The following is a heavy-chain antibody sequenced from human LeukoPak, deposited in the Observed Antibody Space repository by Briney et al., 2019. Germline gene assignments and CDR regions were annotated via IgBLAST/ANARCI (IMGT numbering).Heavy chain of an antibody. J-gene: IGHJ4*02. CDR2: INPSGGST. CDR3: AMARNYGDGYFDY. CDR1: GYTFTSYY. D-gene: IGHD4-17*01. V-gene: IGHV1-46*01. Sequence: ASVKVSCKASGYTFTSYYMHWVRQAPGQGLEWMGIINPSGGSTSYAQKFQGKVTMTRDMSTSTVYMELSSLRSEDTAVYYCAMARNYGDGYFDYWGQGTLVTVSS.